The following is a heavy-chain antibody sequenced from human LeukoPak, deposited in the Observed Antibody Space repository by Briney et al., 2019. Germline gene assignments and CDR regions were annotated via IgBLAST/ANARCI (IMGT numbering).Heavy chain of an antibody. CDR2: ISSSSSYI. J-gene: IGHJ4*02. CDR1: GFTFSSYS. D-gene: IGHD3-10*01. V-gene: IGHV3-21*01. CDR3: ARVVLRRSSLHY. Sequence: GGSLRLSCAASGFTFSSYSVNWVRQAPGKGLEWVSSISSSSSYIYYADSVKGRFTISRDNAKNSLYLQMNSLRAEDTAVYYCARVVLRRSSLHYWGQGTLVTVSS.